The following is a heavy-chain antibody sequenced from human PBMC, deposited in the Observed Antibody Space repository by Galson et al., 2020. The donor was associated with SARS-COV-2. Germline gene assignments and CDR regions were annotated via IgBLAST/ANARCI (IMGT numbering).Heavy chain of an antibody. CDR2: VNPNNADT. D-gene: IGHD6-13*01. J-gene: IGHJ4*02. Sequence: ASVKVSCKTSGYTFTDHHLHWIRQAPGQGLEWMGWVNPNNADTEYAHKFQGRVTMTRDTSITTAYLELSGLTSDDTAAYYCARSPSDWYSSSWWADYWGQGTLVTVSS. CDR1: GYTFTDHH. V-gene: IGHV1-2*02. CDR3: ARSPSDWYSSSWWADY.